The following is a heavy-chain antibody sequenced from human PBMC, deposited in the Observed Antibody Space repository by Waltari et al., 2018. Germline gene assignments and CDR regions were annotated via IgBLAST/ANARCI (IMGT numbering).Heavy chain of an antibody. CDR1: GFRFSNYW. J-gene: IGHJ6*02. Sequence: EEQLLESGGGLVQPGDSLRLSCAASGFRFSNYWMNWVRQAPGKGLVWVARISNDETTLTYADSVMGRFTISRDNAKNTVYLQMKRLRADDTAVYYCARLAPRTYRSPVPGRHYYYGMDVWGQGTTVTVSS. CDR2: ISNDETTL. D-gene: IGHD3-10*01. CDR3: ARLAPRTYRSPVPGRHYYYGMDV. V-gene: IGHV3-74*03.